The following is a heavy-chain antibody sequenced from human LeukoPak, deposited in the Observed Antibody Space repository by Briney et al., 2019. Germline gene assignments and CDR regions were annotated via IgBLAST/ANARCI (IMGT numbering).Heavy chain of an antibody. CDR3: AGGRHYYYYMDV. Sequence: ASVTVSCKVSGYTLTELSMHWVRQAPGKGLEWMGGFDPEDGETIYAQKFQGRVTMTEDTSTDTAYMELSSLRSEDTAAYYCAGGRHYYYYMDVWGKGTTVTVSS. D-gene: IGHD3-16*01. J-gene: IGHJ6*03. CDR1: GYTLTELS. CDR2: FDPEDGET. V-gene: IGHV1-24*01.